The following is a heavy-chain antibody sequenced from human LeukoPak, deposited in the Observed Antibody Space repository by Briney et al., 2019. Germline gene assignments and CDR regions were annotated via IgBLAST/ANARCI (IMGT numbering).Heavy chain of an antibody. CDR1: GGSFSGYY. V-gene: IGHV4-34*01. J-gene: IGHJ4*02. CDR3: ASSGYSYVRPFDY. CDR2: IYHSGST. D-gene: IGHD5-18*01. Sequence: PSETLSLTCAVYGGSFSGYYWSWVRQPPGKGLEWIGEIYHSGSTNYNPSLKSRVTISVDKSKNQFSLKLSSVTAADTAVYYCASSGYSYVRPFDYWGQGTLVTVSS.